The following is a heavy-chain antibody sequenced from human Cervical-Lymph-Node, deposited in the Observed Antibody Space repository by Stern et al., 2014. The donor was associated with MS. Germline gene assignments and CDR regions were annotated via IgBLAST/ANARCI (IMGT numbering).Heavy chain of an antibody. D-gene: IGHD5-18*01. CDR2: IHPSGSA. CDR3: ASGYRIFDY. Sequence: QMQLVQSGPGLVKPSQTLSLTCTVSGGSISSGSDYWSWIRQPVGKGLEWIGRIHPSGSAFYTPSLKSRVTISTDTSMNQFSLELNSATAADTAIYYCASGYRIFDYWGQGILVTVSS. V-gene: IGHV4-61*02. CDR1: GGSISSGSDY. J-gene: IGHJ4*02.